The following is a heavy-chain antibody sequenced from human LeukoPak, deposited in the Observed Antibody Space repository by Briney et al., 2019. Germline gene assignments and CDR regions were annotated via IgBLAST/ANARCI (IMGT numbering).Heavy chain of an antibody. CDR3: ARGSIPNPS. D-gene: IGHD2/OR15-2a*01. CDR2: IKQDGSEK. CDR1: GLTFSSYW. Sequence: GGSLRLSCAASGLTFSSYWMSWVRQAPGKGLEWVANIKQDGSEKYYVDSVKGRFTISRDNAKNSLYLQMNSLRAEDTAVYYCARGSIPNPSGGQGTLVTVSS. J-gene: IGHJ4*02. V-gene: IGHV3-7*04.